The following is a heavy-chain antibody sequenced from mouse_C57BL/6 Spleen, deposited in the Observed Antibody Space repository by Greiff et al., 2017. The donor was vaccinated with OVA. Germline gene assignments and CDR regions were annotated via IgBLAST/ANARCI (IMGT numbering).Heavy chain of an antibody. V-gene: IGHV3-6*01. J-gene: IGHJ2*01. CDR1: GYSITSGYY. CDR2: IRYDGST. CDR3: AREGYGNDY. D-gene: IGHD2-1*01. Sequence: EVKLMESGPGLVKPSPSLSLTCSVTGYSITSGYYWNWIRQFPGNKLECMGYIRYDGSTNYNPSFKNRIPITSDTSNNQFFLKLNSVTTEDTATYYCAREGYGNDYWGQGTTLTVSS.